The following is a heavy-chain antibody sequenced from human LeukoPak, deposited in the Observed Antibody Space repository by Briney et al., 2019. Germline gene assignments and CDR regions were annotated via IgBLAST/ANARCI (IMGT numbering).Heavy chain of an antibody. CDR1: GFTFSSYS. J-gene: IGHJ6*03. V-gene: IGHV3-21*01. Sequence: GGSLRLSCAASGFTFSSYSMNWVRQAPGKGLEWVSSISSSSSSYIYYADSVKGRFTISRDNAKNSLYLQMNSLRAEDTAVYYCARDGSYGSTLDYYYYMDVWGKGTTVTVSS. CDR3: ARDGSYGSTLDYYYYMDV. CDR2: ISSSSSSYI. D-gene: IGHD1-26*01.